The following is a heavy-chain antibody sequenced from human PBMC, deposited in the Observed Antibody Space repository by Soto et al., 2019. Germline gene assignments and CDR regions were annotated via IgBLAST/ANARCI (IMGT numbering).Heavy chain of an antibody. J-gene: IGHJ5*02. Sequence: GSLRLSCEVSGFTLNSYAMNWVRQAPGKGLEWVSSISGSGRTTYYADAVKGRFTISRDNSKNTLFLQMNSLRSEDTAVYYCAKGVTTIVATGSWFDHWGQGTLVTVSS. D-gene: IGHD5-12*01. CDR2: ISGSGRTT. CDR1: GFTLNSYA. CDR3: AKGVTTIVATGSWFDH. V-gene: IGHV3-23*01.